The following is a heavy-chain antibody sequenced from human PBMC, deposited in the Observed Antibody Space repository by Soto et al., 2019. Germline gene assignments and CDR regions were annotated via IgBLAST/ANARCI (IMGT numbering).Heavy chain of an antibody. D-gene: IGHD4-17*01. CDR2: IYYSGST. CDR1: GGSISSGGYY. J-gene: IGHJ3*02. CDR3: ARLSFYGDYVLGDAFDI. V-gene: IGHV4-31*03. Sequence: QVQLQESGPGLVKPSQTLSLTCTVSGGSISSGGYYWSWIRQHPGKGLEWIGYIYYSGSTYYNPPLKSRVTIAVDTSKNQFSLKLSSVTAADTAVYYCARLSFYGDYVLGDAFDIWGQGTMVTVSS.